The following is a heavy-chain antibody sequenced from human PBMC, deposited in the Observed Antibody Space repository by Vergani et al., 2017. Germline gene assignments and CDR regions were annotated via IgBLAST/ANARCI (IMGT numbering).Heavy chain of an antibody. D-gene: IGHD6-19*01. CDR2: IYYSGST. J-gene: IGHJ5*02. CDR3: AGHSTVEWLVKLGWIDP. CDR1: GASIRSSNYY. V-gene: IGHV4-39*01. Sequence: QLQLQESGPGLVKPLATLSLTCSVSGASIRSSNYYWGWIRQPPGKGLEWIASIYYSGSTYYNPSLKSRVTISVDTSKNQFSLKLGSVTAADTAVYFCAGHSTVEWLVKLGWIDPWGQGILVTVSS.